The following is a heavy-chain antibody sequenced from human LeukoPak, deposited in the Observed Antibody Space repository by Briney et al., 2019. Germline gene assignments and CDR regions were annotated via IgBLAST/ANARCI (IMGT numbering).Heavy chain of an antibody. J-gene: IGHJ4*02. CDR1: GFSVSDCS. Sequence: GGSLRLSCAASGFSVSDCSISWIRQSPGKGPEWISYVMSGRGSTNYADSVKGRFTISRDNAKNSVALQLDGLRADDTVVYFCTRERRGSYYAFESWGQGTLVTVSS. D-gene: IGHD3-16*01. V-gene: IGHV3-11*05. CDR3: TRERRGSYYAFES. CDR2: VMSGRGST.